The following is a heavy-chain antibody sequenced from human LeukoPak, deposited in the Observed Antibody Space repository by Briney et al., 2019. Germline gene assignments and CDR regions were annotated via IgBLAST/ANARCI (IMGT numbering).Heavy chain of an antibody. J-gene: IGHJ4*02. CDR2: INWNGGST. V-gene: IGHV3-20*04. D-gene: IGHD3-10*01. CDR1: GFTFDDYG. Sequence: SGGSLRLSCAASGFTFDDYGMSWVRQAPGKGLEWVSGINWNGGSTGYADSVKGRFTISRDNAKNSLYLQMNSLRAEDTALYYCARDLAPCSMVRGVMGDYWGQGTLVTVSS. CDR3: ARDLAPCSMVRGVMGDY.